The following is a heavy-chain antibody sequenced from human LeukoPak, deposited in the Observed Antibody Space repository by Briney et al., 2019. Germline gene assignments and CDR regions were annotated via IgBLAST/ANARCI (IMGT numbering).Heavy chain of an antibody. V-gene: IGHV3-7*04. CDR1: GFTFNNHY. Sequence: GGSLRLSCAASGFTFNNHYMTWVRQAPGKGVEWVANIKQDGSETYYLDSVKGRFTISRDNAKNSLYLQLNNVRAEDTAVYYCARDSLGGSSYVSWGQGTLVTVSS. CDR2: IKQDGSET. CDR3: ARDSLGGSSYVS. D-gene: IGHD3-10*01. J-gene: IGHJ5*02.